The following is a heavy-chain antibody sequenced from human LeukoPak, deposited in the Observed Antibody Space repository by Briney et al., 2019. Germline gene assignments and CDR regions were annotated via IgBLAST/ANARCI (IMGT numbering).Heavy chain of an antibody. J-gene: IGHJ5*02. CDR3: ATDRYCSSTSCYAGRGYWFDP. Sequence: ASVKVSCKVSGYTLTELSMHWVRQAPGKGLEWMGGFDPEDGETIYAQKFQGRVTMTEDTSTDTAYMELSSLRSEDTAVYYCATDRYCSSTSCYAGRGYWFDPRGQGTLVTVSS. CDR1: GYTLTELS. V-gene: IGHV1-24*01. D-gene: IGHD2-2*01. CDR2: FDPEDGET.